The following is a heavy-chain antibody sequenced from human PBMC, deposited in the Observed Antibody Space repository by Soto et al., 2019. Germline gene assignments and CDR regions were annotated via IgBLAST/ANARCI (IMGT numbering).Heavy chain of an antibody. CDR1: GGTFGNSA. J-gene: IGHJ5*02. Sequence: QVQLVQSGAEVKKPGSSVNVSCKTSGGTFGNSAVTWVRQAPGQGLEWLGGIVPMFGTANYAQKFQGRVTITADESTITAYMDLNSLKTDDTAVYYCARDGDPESVFWSGPLGGGRFDPWGQGTLVTVSS. V-gene: IGHV1-69*12. D-gene: IGHD3-3*01. CDR3: ARDGDPESVFWSGPLGGGRFDP. CDR2: IVPMFGTA.